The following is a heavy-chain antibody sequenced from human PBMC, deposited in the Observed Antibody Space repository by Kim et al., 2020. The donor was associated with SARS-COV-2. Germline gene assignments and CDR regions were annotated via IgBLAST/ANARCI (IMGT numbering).Heavy chain of an antibody. J-gene: IGHJ4*02. CDR3: ARDLIAAAVGYFDY. Sequence: AQKFQGRVTITADESTRTAYMELSSLRSEDTAVYYCARDLIAAAVGYFDYWGQGTLVTVSS. D-gene: IGHD6-13*01. V-gene: IGHV1-69*01.